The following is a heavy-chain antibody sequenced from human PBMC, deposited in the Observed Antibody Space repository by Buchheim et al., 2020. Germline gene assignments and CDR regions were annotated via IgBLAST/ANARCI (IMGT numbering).Heavy chain of an antibody. D-gene: IGHD6-19*01. Sequence: QVQLVESGGGVVQPGRSLRLSCAASGFTFSSYAMHWVRQAPGKGLEWVAVISYDGSNKYYADSVKGRFTISRDNSKKTLYLQMDSLRAEDTAVYYCARDGGSGWYPLMYWGQGTL. J-gene: IGHJ4*02. V-gene: IGHV3-30*04. CDR3: ARDGGSGWYPLMY. CDR2: ISYDGSNK. CDR1: GFTFSSYA.